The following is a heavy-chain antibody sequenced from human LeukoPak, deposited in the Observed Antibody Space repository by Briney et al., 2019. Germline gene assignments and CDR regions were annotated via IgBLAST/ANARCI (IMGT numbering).Heavy chain of an antibody. CDR2: ISSSSSYI. Sequence: GGSLRLSCAASGFTFSSYSMNWVRQAPGKGLEWVSSISSSSSYIYYADSVKGRFTISRDNAKNSLYLQMNSLRAEDTAVYYCARDGAGRGNEWFGPWGQGTLVTVSS. D-gene: IGHD4-23*01. V-gene: IGHV3-21*01. J-gene: IGHJ5*02. CDR3: ARDGAGRGNEWFGP. CDR1: GFTFSSYS.